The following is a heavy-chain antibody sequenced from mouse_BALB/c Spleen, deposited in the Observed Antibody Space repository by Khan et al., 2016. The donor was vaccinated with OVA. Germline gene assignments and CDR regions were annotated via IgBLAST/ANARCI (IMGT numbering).Heavy chain of an antibody. CDR2: INTYTGEP. CDR1: GYSFTNYG. Sequence: QIQLVQSGPELKKPGETVKISCKASGYSFTNYGMNWVKQSPGKALKWMGWINTYTGEPTYADDFKGRFAFSLETSASTAYLQINNLKNEDTATYFCARPPYFSYTLDHSGQGTSVTVSS. J-gene: IGHJ4*01. V-gene: IGHV9-3-1*01. CDR3: ARPPYFSYTLDH. D-gene: IGHD2-10*01.